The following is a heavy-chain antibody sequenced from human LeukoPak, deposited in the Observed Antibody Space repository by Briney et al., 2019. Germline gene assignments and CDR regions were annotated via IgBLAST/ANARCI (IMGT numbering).Heavy chain of an antibody. CDR1: GYTFTSHA. J-gene: IGHJ5*02. CDR3: ARGGASPPANWFDP. D-gene: IGHD1-26*01. V-gene: IGHV1-3*03. CDR2: INAGNGDT. Sequence: ASVKVSCKASGYTFTSHAIHWVRQAPGQRLEWMGWINAGNGDTKYSQEFQGRVTITRDTSASMVYMDLSSLRSEDIAVYYCARGGASPPANWFDPWGQGTLVSVSS.